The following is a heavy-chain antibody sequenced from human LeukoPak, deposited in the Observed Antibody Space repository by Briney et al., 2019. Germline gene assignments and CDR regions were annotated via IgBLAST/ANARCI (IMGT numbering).Heavy chain of an antibody. J-gene: IGHJ6*02. V-gene: IGHV3-21*01. CDR1: GFNFNTYS. D-gene: IGHD7-27*01. CDR3: ARAGDILLVSYFHYYGMDV. CDR2: ISSTSNYI. Sequence: GGSLRLSCAVSGFNFNTYSMNWFRQAPGKGPEWVSSISSTSNYIYYAESVKGRFAVSRDNAKNSLYLQMNSLRADDTAVYYCARAGDILLVSYFHYYGMDVWGQGTTVIVSS.